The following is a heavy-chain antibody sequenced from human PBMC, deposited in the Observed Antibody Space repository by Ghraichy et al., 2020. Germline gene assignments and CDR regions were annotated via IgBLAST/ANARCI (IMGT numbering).Heavy chain of an antibody. CDR2: ISDSGGST. Sequence: GESLNISCAASGFTFSSCAMTWVRQAPGKGLEWVSAISDSGGSTYYADSVKGRFTISRDNSKDTLYLQMNSLRAEDAAVYYCAKEDKWNPDYWGQGTLVTISS. V-gene: IGHV3-23*01. D-gene: IGHD1-20*01. J-gene: IGHJ4*02. CDR3: AKEDKWNPDY. CDR1: GFTFSSCA.